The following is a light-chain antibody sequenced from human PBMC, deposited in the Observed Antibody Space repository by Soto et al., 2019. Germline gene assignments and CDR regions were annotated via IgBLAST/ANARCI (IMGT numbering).Light chain of an antibody. J-gene: IGLJ1*01. V-gene: IGLV2-23*01. CDR1: SSDVGSHNL. CDR3: CSYAGSSTYS. CDR2: EGS. Sequence: QSVLTQPASVSGSPGQSITISCTGTSSDVGSHNLVSWYQQHPDRAPKLMIYEGSKRPSGVSNRFSGSKSGNTASLTISGLQAEDEADYFCCSYAGSSTYSFGSGTKVTVL.